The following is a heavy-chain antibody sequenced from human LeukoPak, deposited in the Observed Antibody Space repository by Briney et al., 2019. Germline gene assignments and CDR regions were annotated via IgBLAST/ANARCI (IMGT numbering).Heavy chain of an antibody. Sequence: SETLSLTCAVYGGSFSGYYWSWIRQPPGKGLEWIGEINHSGSTNYNPSLKSRVTISVDTSKNQFSLKLSSVTAADTAVYYCAGVRIDSSGWYSDYWGQGTLVTVSS. CDR1: GGSFSGYY. V-gene: IGHV4-34*01. CDR3: AGVRIDSSGWYSDY. CDR2: INHSGST. D-gene: IGHD6-19*01. J-gene: IGHJ4*02.